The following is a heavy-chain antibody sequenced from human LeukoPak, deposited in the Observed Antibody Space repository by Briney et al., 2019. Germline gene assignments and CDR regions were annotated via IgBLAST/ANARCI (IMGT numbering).Heavy chain of an antibody. CDR3: AKLSPRLGYSGSRTYYFDY. Sequence: GGSLRLSRAASGFTFNSYAMSWVRQAPGKGLEWVSAISGSGGSAYYADSVKGRFTISRDNSKNTLYLQMNSLRAEDTAVYYCAKLSPRLGYSGSRTYYFDYWGQGTLVTVSS. V-gene: IGHV3-23*01. CDR1: GFTFNSYA. J-gene: IGHJ4*02. D-gene: IGHD1-26*01. CDR2: ISGSGGSA.